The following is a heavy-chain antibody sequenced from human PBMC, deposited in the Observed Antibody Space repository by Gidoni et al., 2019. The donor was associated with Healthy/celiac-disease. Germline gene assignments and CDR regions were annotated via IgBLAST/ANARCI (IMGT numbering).Heavy chain of an antibody. D-gene: IGHD3-22*01. Sequence: EVQLLESGGGLVQPGGSLRLSCAASGFTFSSYAMSWVRQAPGKGLEWVSAISGSGGSTYYADSVKGRFTISRDNSKNTLYLQMNSLRAEDTAVYYCAKRADYYDSSGYLPWWYFDLWGRGTLVTVSS. CDR3: AKRADYYDSSGYLPWWYFDL. J-gene: IGHJ2*01. CDR2: ISGSGGST. CDR1: GFTFSSYA. V-gene: IGHV3-23*01.